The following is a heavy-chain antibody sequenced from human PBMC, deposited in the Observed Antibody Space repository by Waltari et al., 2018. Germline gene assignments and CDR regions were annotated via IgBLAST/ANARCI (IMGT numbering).Heavy chain of an antibody. CDR2: IIPIFGTA. D-gene: IGHD6-19*01. J-gene: IGHJ4*02. V-gene: IGHV1-69*05. CDR3: ARGRSSGWHPAWGY. CDR1: GGTFSSYA. Sequence: QVQLVQSVAEVKKPGSSVKVSCKASGGTFSSYAISWVRQAPGQGLEWMGGIIPIFGTANYAQKFQGRVTITTDESTSTAYMELSSLRSEDTAVYYCARGRSSGWHPAWGYWGQGTLVTVSS.